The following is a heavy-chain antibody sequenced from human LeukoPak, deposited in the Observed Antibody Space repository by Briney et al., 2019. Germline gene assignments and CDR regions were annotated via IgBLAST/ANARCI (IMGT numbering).Heavy chain of an antibody. CDR3: ASSGYQTYYYGSGSFFDY. CDR2: IYTSGST. Sequence: PSETLSLTCTVSGGSISSYYWSWIRQPAGKGLEWIGRIYTSGSTYYNPSLKSRVTISVDTSKNQFSLKLSSVTAADTAVYYCASSGYQTYYYGSGSFFDYWGQGTLVTVSS. CDR1: GGSISSYY. V-gene: IGHV4-4*07. D-gene: IGHD3-10*01. J-gene: IGHJ4*02.